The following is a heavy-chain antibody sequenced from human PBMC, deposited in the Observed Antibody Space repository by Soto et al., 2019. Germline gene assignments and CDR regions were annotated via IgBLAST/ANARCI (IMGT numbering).Heavy chain of an antibody. V-gene: IGHV3-30-3*02. CDR2: ISYDGSNK. J-gene: IGHJ3*02. CDR1: GFTFSSYA. CDR3: AKCPAEGYAFDI. Sequence: HPGWSLRLSCAASGFTFSSYAMHWVRQAPGKGLEWVAVISYDGSNKYYADYVKGRFTITRDNSKNTLYLQMNSLRAEDTAVYYCAKCPAEGYAFDIWGQGTMVTVSS.